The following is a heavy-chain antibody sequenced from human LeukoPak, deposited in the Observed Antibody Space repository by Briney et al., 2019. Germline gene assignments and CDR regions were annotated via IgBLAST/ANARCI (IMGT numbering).Heavy chain of an antibody. CDR1: GGSICSNY. CDR3: AKYGNSGWVIDN. J-gene: IGHJ4*02. CDR2: IYYTGGT. D-gene: IGHD6-19*01. V-gene: IGHV4-59*08. Sequence: PSETLSLTCTVSGGSICSNYWTWLRQPPGKGLEYIGYIYYTGGTNYTPSLKSRFTISVDTSKNQFSLKLSSVTAADTAVYFCAKYGNSGWVIDNWGQGTLVTVSS.